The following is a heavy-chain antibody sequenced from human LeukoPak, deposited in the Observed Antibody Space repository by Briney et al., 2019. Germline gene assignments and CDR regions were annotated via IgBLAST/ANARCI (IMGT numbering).Heavy chain of an antibody. CDR1: GDSITSTNW. CDR3: ARGGNSAWYFDY. V-gene: IGHV4-4*02. CDR2: IYHSGST. D-gene: IGHD6-19*01. J-gene: IGHJ4*02. Sequence: SETLSLTCAVSGDSITSTNWWTWVRQPPGKEGEWIGEIYHSGSTNYNPSLKSRVTISLDRSRNQFSLRLNSVTAADTAVYYCARGGNSAWYFDYWGQGTLVTVSS.